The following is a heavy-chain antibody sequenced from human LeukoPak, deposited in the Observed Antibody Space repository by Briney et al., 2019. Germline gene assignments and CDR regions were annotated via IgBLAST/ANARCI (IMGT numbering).Heavy chain of an antibody. J-gene: IGHJ4*02. CDR3: ARDLDGSGSYIGY. Sequence: SVKVSCKASGYTFTGYYMHWVRQAPGQGLEWMGWINPNSGGTNYAQKFQGWVTMTRDTSISTAYMELSRLRSDDTAVYYCARDLDGSGSYIGYWGQGTLVTVSS. V-gene: IGHV1-2*04. D-gene: IGHD3-10*01. CDR1: GYTFTGYY. CDR2: INPNSGGT.